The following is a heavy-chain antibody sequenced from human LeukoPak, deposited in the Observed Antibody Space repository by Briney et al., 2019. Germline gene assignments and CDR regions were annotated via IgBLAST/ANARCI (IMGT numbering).Heavy chain of an antibody. CDR1: GFTFSRYG. Sequence: GGSLRLSCKASGFTFSRYGMNWVRQAPGRGLEWLSYTSGSSGSTIYYAQSVRGRFTISRDNAKNSLYLQMNSLRAEDTAVYYCARDPDYYDSSGEAGDYWGQGTLVTVSS. D-gene: IGHD3-22*01. CDR3: ARDPDYYDSSGEAGDY. V-gene: IGHV3-48*04. J-gene: IGHJ4*02. CDR2: TSGSSGSTI.